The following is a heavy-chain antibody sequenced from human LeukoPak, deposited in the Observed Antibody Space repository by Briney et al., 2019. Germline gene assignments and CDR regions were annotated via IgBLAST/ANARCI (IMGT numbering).Heavy chain of an antibody. D-gene: IGHD5-18*01. CDR2: IYYTGST. CDR3: ARGQRGYSFGYAFDY. J-gene: IGHJ4*02. Sequence: WIRQPPGKGLEWIGSIYYTGSTYYNPSLKSRVTISVDTSKNQFSLKLSSVTAADTAVYYCARGQRGYSFGYAFDYWGQGTLVTVSS. V-gene: IGHV4-39*01.